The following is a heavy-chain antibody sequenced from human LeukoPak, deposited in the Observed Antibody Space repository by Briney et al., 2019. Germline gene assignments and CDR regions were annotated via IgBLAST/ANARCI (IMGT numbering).Heavy chain of an antibody. CDR1: GGSFSGYY. Sequence: SETLSLTCAVYGGSFSGYYWGWIRQPPGKGLEWIGEINHSGSTNYNPSLKSRVTISVDTSKNQFSLKLSSVTAADTAVYYCASYYSSGYYSYFDYWGQGTLVTVSS. CDR3: ASYYSSGYYSYFDY. D-gene: IGHD3-22*01. V-gene: IGHV4-34*01. J-gene: IGHJ4*02. CDR2: INHSGST.